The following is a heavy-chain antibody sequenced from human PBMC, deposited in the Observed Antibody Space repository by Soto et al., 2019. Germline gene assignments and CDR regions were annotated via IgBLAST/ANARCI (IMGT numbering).Heavy chain of an antibody. CDR2: IYRTGST. V-gene: IGHV4-4*02. J-gene: IGHJ4*02. D-gene: IGHD1-7*01. Sequence: SETLSLTCAVSGGSFTSNNWWTFFRQPPGQGLEWIGEIYRTGSTNYKPSLKSRVTISLDKSENQCSLKVTSLTAADTAVYYCASRDPGTSVDYWGQGTLVTVSS. CDR3: ASRDPGTSVDY. CDR1: GGSFTSNNW.